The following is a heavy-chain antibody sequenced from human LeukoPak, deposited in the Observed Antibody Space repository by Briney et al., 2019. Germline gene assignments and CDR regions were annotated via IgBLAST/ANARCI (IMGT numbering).Heavy chain of an antibody. CDR1: GFTVSSNY. CDR3: ARDLSEKYSIDY. CDR2: IYSGGST. Sequence: PGGSLRLSCAASGFTVSSNYMSWVRQAPGKGLEWVSVIYSGGSTYYADSVKGRFTISRDNSKNTLYLQMNSLRAEDTAIYYCARDLSEKYSIDYWGQGTLVTVSS. D-gene: IGHD2/OR15-2a*01. J-gene: IGHJ4*02. V-gene: IGHV3-66*01.